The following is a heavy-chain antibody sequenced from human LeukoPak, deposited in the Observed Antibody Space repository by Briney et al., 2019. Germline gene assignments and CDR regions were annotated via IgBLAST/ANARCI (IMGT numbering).Heavy chain of an antibody. J-gene: IGHJ6*02. CDR2: ISSSSSTI. D-gene: IGHD3-22*01. V-gene: IGHV3-48*04. Sequence: GGSLRLSCAASGFTFSSYSMNWVRQAPGKGLEWVSYISSSSSTIYYADSVKGRFTISRDNAKNSLYLQMNSLRAEDTAVYYCARATLTDNYYYDSSGLGMDVWGQGTTVTVSS. CDR3: ARATLTDNYYYDSSGLGMDV. CDR1: GFTFSSYS.